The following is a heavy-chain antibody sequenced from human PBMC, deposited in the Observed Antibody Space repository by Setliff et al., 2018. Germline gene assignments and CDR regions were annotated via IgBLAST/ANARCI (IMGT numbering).Heavy chain of an antibody. D-gene: IGHD6-19*01. J-gene: IGHJ5*02. CDR1: GGSFGTYY. Sequence: KTSETLSLTCAVYGGSFGTYYWSWIRQPPGKGLEWIGEISHSGSTNYNPSLKSRVTMSVDTSKNQFSLKLNSVTAADTALYFCAREVAGTYHYFDPWGQGTLVTVSS. V-gene: IGHV4-34*01. CDR2: ISHSGST. CDR3: AREVAGTYHYFDP.